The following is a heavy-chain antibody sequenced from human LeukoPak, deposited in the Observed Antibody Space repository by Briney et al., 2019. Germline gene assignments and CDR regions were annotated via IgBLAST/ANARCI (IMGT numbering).Heavy chain of an antibody. J-gene: IGHJ5*02. D-gene: IGHD2-2*01. CDR3: ARPINCSSTSCYGGWFDP. Sequence: SETLSLTCAVYGGSFSGYYWTWIRQPPGKGLEWIGEINHSGSTNYNPSLKSRVTISVDTSKNQFSLKLSSVTAADTAVYYCARPINCSSTSCYGGWFDPWGQGTLVTVSS. CDR2: INHSGST. CDR1: GGSFSGYY. V-gene: IGHV4-34*01.